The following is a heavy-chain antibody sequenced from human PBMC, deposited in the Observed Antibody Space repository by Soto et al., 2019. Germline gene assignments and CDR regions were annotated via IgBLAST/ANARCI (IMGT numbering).Heavy chain of an antibody. CDR2: ISTGGST. D-gene: IGHD1-26*01. CDR3: ASGVGARFAD. Sequence: GGCLRLSCSASGFTVSSTYMSWVRQAPGQGLEWVSVISTGGSTYYADSAKGRFTISRENYKNTLVLQMTSRRAEDTAVYYGASGVGARFADWGQGTQVTVSS. CDR1: GFTVSSTY. J-gene: IGHJ4*02. V-gene: IGHV3-53*01.